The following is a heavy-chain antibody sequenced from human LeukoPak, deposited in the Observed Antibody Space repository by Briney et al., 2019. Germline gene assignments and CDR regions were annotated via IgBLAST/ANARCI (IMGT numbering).Heavy chain of an antibody. CDR2: IYHSGST. CDR3: ARAPHFFDTSGSRYYFDY. CDR1: SYSISSGYY. D-gene: IGHD3-22*01. V-gene: IGHV4-38-2*02. Sequence: SETLSLTCTVSSYSISSGYYWGWIRQPPGKGLEWIGSIYHSGSTYYNPSLKSRVTISVDTSKNQFSLKLSSVTAADTAVYFCARAPHFFDTSGSRYYFDYWGQGALVTVSS. J-gene: IGHJ4*02.